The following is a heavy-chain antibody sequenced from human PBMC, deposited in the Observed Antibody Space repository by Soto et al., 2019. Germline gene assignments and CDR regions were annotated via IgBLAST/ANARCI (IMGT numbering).Heavy chain of an antibody. CDR1: GYTFTSYS. CDR3: SRDHNFGFILDVMDV. D-gene: IGHD2-21*01. V-gene: IGHV1-46*01. CDR2: INPSSGRT. Sequence: ASLKVSCKASGYTFTSYSMHWVRQAPGQGLEGMGIINPSSGRTSYAQNFQDTVTMTSDTATDIVYMEMNSLKCEDTAVYYCSRDHNFGFILDVMDVWGQGTTVTVSS. J-gene: IGHJ6*02.